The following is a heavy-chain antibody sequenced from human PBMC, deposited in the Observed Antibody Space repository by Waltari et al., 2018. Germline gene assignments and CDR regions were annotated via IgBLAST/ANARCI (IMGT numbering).Heavy chain of an antibody. V-gene: IGHV5-51*01. CDR2: VYAGDSDT. D-gene: IGHD6-25*01. CDR3: AREKGFSSGNFDY. CDR1: GYSFTTYW. J-gene: IGHJ4*02. Sequence: EVQLVQSGAEVKKPGESLKISCKGSGYSFTTYWIGWVRQMPGKGLEWMGFVYAGDSDTRYSPSFKGQVIISVDKSISTAYLQWSNLKASGTAMYFCAREKGFSSGNFDYWGQGTLVTVSS.